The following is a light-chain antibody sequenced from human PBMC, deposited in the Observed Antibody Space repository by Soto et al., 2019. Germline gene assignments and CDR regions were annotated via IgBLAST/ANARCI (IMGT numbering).Light chain of an antibody. J-gene: IGLJ1*01. Sequence: QSVLTQPPSASGSPGQSVTISCTGTSSDVGAYIFVSWYQQHPGKAPKLMVYDVNRRPPGVPDRFFGSKSGNTASLTVSGLQAEDEADYYCQSYDSSLSAYVFGTGTKVTVL. CDR3: QSYDSSLSAYV. CDR2: DVN. V-gene: IGLV2-8*01. CDR1: SSDVGAYIF.